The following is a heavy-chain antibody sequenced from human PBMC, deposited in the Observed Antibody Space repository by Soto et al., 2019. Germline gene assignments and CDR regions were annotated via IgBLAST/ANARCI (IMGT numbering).Heavy chain of an antibody. D-gene: IGHD1-26*01. CDR3: ARGGSYSSYFDY. Sequence: GGSLRLSCAASGFTFSSCAMHWVRQAPGKGLEWVAVISYDGSNKYYADSVKGRFTISRDNSKNTLYLQMNSLRAEDTAVYYCARGGSYSSYFDYWGQGTLVAVSS. J-gene: IGHJ4*02. V-gene: IGHV3-30-3*01. CDR2: ISYDGSNK. CDR1: GFTFSSCA.